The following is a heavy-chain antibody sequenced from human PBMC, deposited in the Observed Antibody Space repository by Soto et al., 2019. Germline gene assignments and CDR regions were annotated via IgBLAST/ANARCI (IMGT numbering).Heavy chain of an antibody. CDR2: ISGNVGDT. Sequence: GGSLRLSCAASGFTFSSYAFSWVRQAPGKGPEWVSTISGNVGDTYYADSVEGRFTVSRDISKNALYLQMISLRADDTAVYYCARVSSSSWFDPWGQGTLVTVSS. D-gene: IGHD6-6*01. CDR3: ARVSSSSWFDP. V-gene: IGHV3-23*01. J-gene: IGHJ5*02. CDR1: GFTFSSYA.